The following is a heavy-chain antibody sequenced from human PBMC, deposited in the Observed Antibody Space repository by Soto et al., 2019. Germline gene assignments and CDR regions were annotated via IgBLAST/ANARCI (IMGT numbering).Heavy chain of an antibody. CDR2: IYWDDDK. CDR1: GFSLSTSGVG. Sequence: QITLKESGPTLVKPTQTLTLTCTFSGFSLSTSGVGVGWIRQPPGKALEWLALIYWDDDKRYSPSLKSRLTITKDTSQTQVVPTMTNMDPVDTATYYCAHSLIPNWGSRGAFDYWGQGTLVTVSS. D-gene: IGHD7-27*01. J-gene: IGHJ4*02. V-gene: IGHV2-5*02. CDR3: AHSLIPNWGSRGAFDY.